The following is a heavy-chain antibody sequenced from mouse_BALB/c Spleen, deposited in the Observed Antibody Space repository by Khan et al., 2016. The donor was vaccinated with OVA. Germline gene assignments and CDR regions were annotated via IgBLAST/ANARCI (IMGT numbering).Heavy chain of an antibody. V-gene: IGHV5-6-3*01. CDR1: RFTISSYG. D-gene: IGHD2-12*01. Sequence: EVELVESGGGIVQPGGSLTRSCAASRFTISSYGMYSVRQPPDKRLELVATIDSNGGSTDYPDSINRRFTISGNNDKNALYLQMRRLKSEDTAMYYCARSAIWGQGTTLTVSS. CDR2: IDSNGGST. CDR3: ARSAI. J-gene: IGHJ2*01.